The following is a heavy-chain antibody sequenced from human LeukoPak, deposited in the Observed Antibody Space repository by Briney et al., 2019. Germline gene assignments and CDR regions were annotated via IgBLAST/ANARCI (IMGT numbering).Heavy chain of an antibody. Sequence: GGSLRLSCEGSGFNFISYGMSWVRQAPGKGLEWVSLISGSGTRTNYAGSVKGRFTISRDNSKNTVYLQMDSLGAEDTAVYYCVRDKYDSNRSPSDIWGQGTKVTVSS. CDR2: ISGSGTRT. J-gene: IGHJ3*02. CDR1: GFNFISYG. V-gene: IGHV3-23*01. CDR3: VRDKYDSNRSPSDI. D-gene: IGHD3-22*01.